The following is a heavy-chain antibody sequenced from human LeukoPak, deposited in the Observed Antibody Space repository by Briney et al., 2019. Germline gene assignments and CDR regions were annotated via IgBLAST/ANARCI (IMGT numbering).Heavy chain of an antibody. CDR1: SGSISSSSYY. CDR2: INHSGST. CDR3: ARGRRTYYDILARFDP. J-gene: IGHJ5*02. V-gene: IGHV4-39*07. D-gene: IGHD3-9*01. Sequence: SETLSLTCAVSSGSISSSSYYWSWIRQPPGKGLEWIGEINHSGSTNYNPSLKSRVTISVDTSKNQFSLKLSSVTAADTAVYYCARGRRTYYDILARFDPWGQGTLVTVSP.